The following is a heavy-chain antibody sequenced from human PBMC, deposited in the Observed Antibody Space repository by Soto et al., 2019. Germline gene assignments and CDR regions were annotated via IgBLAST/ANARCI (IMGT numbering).Heavy chain of an antibody. D-gene: IGHD3-3*01. J-gene: IGHJ6*02. CDR2: MNPNSGNT. CDR3: ARACKRSITIFGVVIVHWGMDV. V-gene: IGHV1-8*01. CDR1: GYTFTSYD. Sequence: XSVKVSFRASGYTFTSYDLNWVRQATGQGLEWMGWMNPNSGNTGYAQKLQGRVTMTRNTSISTAYMELSSLRSEDKAVYYCARACKRSITIFGVVIVHWGMDVWGQGNTVTVS.